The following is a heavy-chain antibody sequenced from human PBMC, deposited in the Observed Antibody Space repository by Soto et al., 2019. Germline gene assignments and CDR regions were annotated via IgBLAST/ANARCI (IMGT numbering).Heavy chain of an antibody. V-gene: IGHV3-30*18. CDR3: AKDLEDTAMVRYTPIDY. CDR2: ISYDGSNK. CDR1: GFTFSSYG. J-gene: IGHJ4*02. D-gene: IGHD5-18*01. Sequence: QVQLVESGGGVVQPGRSLRLSCAASGFTFSSYGMHWVRQAPGKGLEWVAVISYDGSNKYYADSVKGRFTISRDNSKNTLYLQMNSLRAEDTAVYYCAKDLEDTAMVRYTPIDYWGQGTLVTVSS.